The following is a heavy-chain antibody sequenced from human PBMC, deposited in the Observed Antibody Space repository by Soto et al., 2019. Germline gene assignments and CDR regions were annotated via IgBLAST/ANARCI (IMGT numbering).Heavy chain of an antibody. J-gene: IGHJ3*02. D-gene: IGHD3-9*01. Sequence: QLQLQESGPGLVKPSETLSLTCTVSGGSISSSSYYWGWIRQPPGKGLEWIGSIYYSGSTYYNPSLKSRVTISVDTSKNQFSLKLSSVTAADTAVYYCARRPIYDILTGSAFDIWGQGTMVTVSS. CDR2: IYYSGST. CDR1: GGSISSSSYY. CDR3: ARRPIYDILTGSAFDI. V-gene: IGHV4-39*01.